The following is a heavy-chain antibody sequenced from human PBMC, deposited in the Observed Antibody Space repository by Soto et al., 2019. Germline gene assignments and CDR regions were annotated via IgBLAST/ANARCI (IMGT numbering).Heavy chain of an antibody. V-gene: IGHV4-59*12. D-gene: IGHD4-17*01. Sequence: SETLSLTCTVSGGSISGYYWSWIRQPPGKRLEWLGYVYCTGSNNYNPSLRGQFTFSIDTSKNQFSLQLSSVTAADTAVYYCARDFYGYYFFDYGGPGTLVTVS. CDR2: VYCTGSN. CDR1: GGSISGYY. J-gene: IGHJ4*02. CDR3: ARDFYGYYFFDY.